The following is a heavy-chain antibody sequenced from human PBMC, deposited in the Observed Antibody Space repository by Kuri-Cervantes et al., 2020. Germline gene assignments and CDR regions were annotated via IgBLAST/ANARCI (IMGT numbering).Heavy chain of an antibody. CDR3: ARVSECYYYFDY. Sequence: GESLKISCAASGFIFSDYAIHWVRQAPGKGLEWVAVVSDDGSNRIYADSVKGRFTISRDNSKKTLYLQMTSLTTEDTAVYYCARVSECYYYFDYWGQGSLVTVSS. CDR1: GFIFSDYA. D-gene: IGHD1-26*01. J-gene: IGHJ4*02. CDR2: VSDDGSNR. V-gene: IGHV3-30-3*01.